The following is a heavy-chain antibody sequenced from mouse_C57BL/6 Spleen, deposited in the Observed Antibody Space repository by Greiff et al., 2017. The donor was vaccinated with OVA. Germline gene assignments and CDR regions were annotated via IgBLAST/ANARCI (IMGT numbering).Heavy chain of an antibody. CDR3: ASGGVAMDY. CDR2: IDPSDSYT. CDR1: GYTFTSYW. J-gene: IGHJ4*01. Sequence: QVHVKQPGAELVRPGTSVKLSCKASGYTFTSYWMHWVKQRPGQGLEWIGVIDPSDSYTNYNQKFKGKATLTVDTSSSTAYMQLSSLTSEDSAVYYCASGGVAMDYWGQGTSVTVSS. V-gene: IGHV1-59*01. D-gene: IGHD1-1*02.